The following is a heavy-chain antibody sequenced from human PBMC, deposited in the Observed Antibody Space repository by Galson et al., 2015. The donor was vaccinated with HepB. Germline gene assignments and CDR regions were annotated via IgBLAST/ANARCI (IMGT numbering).Heavy chain of an antibody. J-gene: IGHJ4*02. CDR2: IYYSGST. CDR3: ARQGYNYGSDY. CDR1: GGSVSSGSYY. Sequence: ETLSLTCTVSGGSVSSGSYYWGWIRQPPGKGLEWIGSIYYSGSTYYNPSLKSRVTTSVDTSKNQFSLKLSSVTAADTAVYYCARQGYNYGSDYWGQGTLVTVSS. V-gene: IGHV4-39*01. D-gene: IGHD1-1*01.